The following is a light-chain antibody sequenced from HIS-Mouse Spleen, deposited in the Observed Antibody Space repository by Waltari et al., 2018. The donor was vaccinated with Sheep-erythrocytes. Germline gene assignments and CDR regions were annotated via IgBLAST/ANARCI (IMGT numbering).Light chain of an antibody. CDR2: DVS. Sequence: QSALTQPRSVSGSPGQSVTISCTGTSSHVGGYNYVPWYQQHPGKAPKLMIYDVSKRPSGVPDRFSGSKSGNTASLTISGLQAEDEADYYCCSYAGSYTFVVFGGGTKLTVL. CDR1: SSHVGGYNY. V-gene: IGLV2-11*01. J-gene: IGLJ2*01. CDR3: CSYAGSYTFVV.